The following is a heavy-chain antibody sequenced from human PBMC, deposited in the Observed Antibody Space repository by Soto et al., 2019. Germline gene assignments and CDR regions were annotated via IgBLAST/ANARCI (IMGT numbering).Heavy chain of an antibody. CDR3: ARQIYDSDTGPNFQYYFDS. D-gene: IGHD3-22*01. CDR2: IDPSDSQT. Sequence: PVESVTISCKVSGYSFAGYWITWVLQKPGKGLEWMGRIDPSDSQTYYSPSFRGHVTISVTKSITTVFLQWSSLRASDTAMYYCARQIYDSDTGPNFQYYFDSWGQGTTVTVSS. V-gene: IGHV5-10-1*01. J-gene: IGHJ4*02. CDR1: GYSFAGYW.